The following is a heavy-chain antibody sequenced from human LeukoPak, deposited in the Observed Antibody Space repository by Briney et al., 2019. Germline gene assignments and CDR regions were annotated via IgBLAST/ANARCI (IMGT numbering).Heavy chain of an antibody. CDR1: GGSISSYY. CDR2: IYYSGST. D-gene: IGHD5-18*01. CDR3: ARGGWYSYGH. Sequence: PSETLSLTCTVSGGSISSYYWSWIRQPPGKGLEWIGYIYYSGSTNYNPSLKSRVTISVDTSKNQFSLKLSSVTAAVTAVYYCARGGWYSYGHWGQGTLVTVSS. V-gene: IGHV4-59*01. J-gene: IGHJ4*02.